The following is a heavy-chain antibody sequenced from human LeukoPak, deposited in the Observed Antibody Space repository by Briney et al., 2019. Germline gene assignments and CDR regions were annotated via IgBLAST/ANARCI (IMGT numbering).Heavy chain of an antibody. CDR1: GFSFSTYG. CDR3: AKDRGLLWFGDLSREIDY. V-gene: IGHV3-30*02. J-gene: IGHJ4*02. Sequence: GGSLRLSCVASGFSFSTYGMHWVRQAPGKGLEWVAFIRHDGSSKYYADSVKGRFTISRDSSKNTLYLQMNSLRAEDTAVYYCAKDRGLLWFGDLSREIDYWGQGTLVTVSS. D-gene: IGHD3-10*01. CDR2: IRHDGSSK.